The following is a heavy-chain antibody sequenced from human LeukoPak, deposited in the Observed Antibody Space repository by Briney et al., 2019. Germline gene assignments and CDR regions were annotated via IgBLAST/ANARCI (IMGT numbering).Heavy chain of an antibody. CDR2: INHSGST. V-gene: IGHV4-34*01. J-gene: IGHJ5*02. CDR1: GGSFSGYY. Sequence: KPSGTLSLTCAVYGGSFSGYYWSWSRQPPGKGLEWIGEINHSGSTNYNPSLMSRGAISVDTSKNQFSLQLSSVTAADTAVYYCARGSAAVAVRWFDPWGQGTLVTVSS. CDR3: ARGSAAVAVRWFDP. D-gene: IGHD6-19*01.